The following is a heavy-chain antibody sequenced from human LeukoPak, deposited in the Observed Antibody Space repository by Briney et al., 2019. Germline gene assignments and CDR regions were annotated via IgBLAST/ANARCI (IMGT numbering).Heavy chain of an antibody. J-gene: IGHJ4*02. CDR3: ASRAPCSGGICCGLGY. Sequence: GGSLRLSCEASGFTFSGYAMNWVRQAPGKELEWVSGISDSGDRTLYAASVKGRFTISRDNSKNTVYLQMNSLRAEDTAIYYCASRAPCSGGICCGLGYWGQGTPVTVSS. CDR1: GFTFSGYA. D-gene: IGHD2-15*01. V-gene: IGHV3-23*01. CDR2: ISDSGDRT.